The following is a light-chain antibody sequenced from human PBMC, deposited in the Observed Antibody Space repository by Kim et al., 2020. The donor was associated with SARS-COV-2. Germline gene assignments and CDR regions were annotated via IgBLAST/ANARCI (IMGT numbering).Light chain of an antibody. CDR2: DAS. J-gene: IGKJ5*01. CDR1: QDISNY. V-gene: IGKV1-33*01. CDR3: QQYDNLSIT. Sequence: DIQMTQSPSSLSASVGDRVTITCQASQDISNYLNWYQQKPGKAPKLLIYDASNLETGVPSRFSGSGSGTDFTSTISSLQPEDIATYYCQQYDNLSITFGQGTRLEIK.